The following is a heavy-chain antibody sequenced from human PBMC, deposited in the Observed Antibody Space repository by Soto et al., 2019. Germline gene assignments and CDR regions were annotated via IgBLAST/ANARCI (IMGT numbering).Heavy chain of an antibody. Sequence: ASVKVSCKASGYTFTSYGVSWVRQAPGQGLEWMGWISAYNGNTNYAQKLQGRVTLTTDTSTNTAYMELRSLRSDDTAVYYCARDRYCSSASCQIDYWGQGTLVTVSS. CDR2: ISAYNGNT. D-gene: IGHD2-2*01. CDR3: ARDRYCSSASCQIDY. J-gene: IGHJ4*02. V-gene: IGHV1-18*01. CDR1: GYTFTSYG.